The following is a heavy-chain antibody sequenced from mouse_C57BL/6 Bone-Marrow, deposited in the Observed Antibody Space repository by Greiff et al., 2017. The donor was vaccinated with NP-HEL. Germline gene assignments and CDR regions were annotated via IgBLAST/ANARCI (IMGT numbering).Heavy chain of an antibody. J-gene: IGHJ3*01. CDR2: FFPISGIT. CDR1: GYTFSSSG. Sequence: QFQLQHFGAELARPGASVKLSCKAFGYTFSSSGLSWLKQITGQGFVWFGEFFPISGITYFNEKFKGKATLTADKSSSTAYMELRCLTSEDSAVHFCAEGYDSDWGDYWGQGTLVTVSA. V-gene: IGHV1-81*01. CDR3: AEGYDSDWGDY. D-gene: IGHD2-12*01.